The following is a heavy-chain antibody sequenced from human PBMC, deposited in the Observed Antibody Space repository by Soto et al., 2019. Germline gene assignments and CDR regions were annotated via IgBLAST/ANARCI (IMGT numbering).Heavy chain of an antibody. Sequence: SETLSLTGTVCGGSISSGYYYWSWIRQPPGKGLEWIGYIYYIGSTYYNPSLKSRVTISVDTSKNQFSLKLSSVTAADTGVYYCARGTRNIAAASPYFDYCGEGTLVAVCS. CDR1: GGSISSGYYY. J-gene: IGHJ4*02. CDR2: IYYIGST. CDR3: ARGTRNIAAASPYFDY. D-gene: IGHD6-13*01. V-gene: IGHV4-30-4*01.